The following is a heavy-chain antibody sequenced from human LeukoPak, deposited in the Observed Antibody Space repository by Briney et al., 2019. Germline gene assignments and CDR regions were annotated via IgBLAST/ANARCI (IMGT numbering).Heavy chain of an antibody. CDR1: GGSISSSSYY. V-gene: IGHV4-39*01. J-gene: IGHJ4*02. CDR3: ARGFGGITIFGVVHPAYFDY. D-gene: IGHD3-3*01. CDR2: IYYSGST. Sequence: PSETLSLTCTVSGGSISSSSYYWGWIRQPPGKGLEWIGSIYYSGSTYYNPSLKSRVTISVDTSKNQFSLKLSSVTAADTAVYYCARGFGGITIFGVVHPAYFDYWGQGTLVTVSS.